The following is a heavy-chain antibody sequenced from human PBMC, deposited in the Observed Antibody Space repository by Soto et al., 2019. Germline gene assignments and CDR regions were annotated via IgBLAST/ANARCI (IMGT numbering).Heavy chain of an antibody. CDR3: ARELSKSHVYTN. Sequence: PSETLSLTCTVSAYSVVSTDFYWAWVRQAPGKGLEWIGDVHYRGTTNYCESLKSRVTISLDTSKNQFSLRLRSVTAADTAVYYCARELSKSHVYTNWGQGALVTVSS. V-gene: IGHV4-61*08. CDR2: VHYRGTT. CDR1: AYSVVSTDFY. D-gene: IGHD4-4*01. J-gene: IGHJ4*02.